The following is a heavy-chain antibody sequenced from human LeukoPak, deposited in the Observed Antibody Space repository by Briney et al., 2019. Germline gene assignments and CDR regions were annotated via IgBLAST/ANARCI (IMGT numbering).Heavy chain of an antibody. CDR2: SYYSGST. CDR3: ARKPIVNSAWYYFDY. D-gene: IGHD3-22*01. CDR1: GGSLTNYY. J-gene: IGHJ4*02. Sequence: SETLSLTCTVAGGSLTNYYWSWIRQAPGKGLEWIGNSYYSGSTNYNPSLRSRVTISVDTPKNQFSLKLSSVTAADTAVYYCARKPIVNSAWYYFDYWGQGTLVTVSS. V-gene: IGHV4-59*12.